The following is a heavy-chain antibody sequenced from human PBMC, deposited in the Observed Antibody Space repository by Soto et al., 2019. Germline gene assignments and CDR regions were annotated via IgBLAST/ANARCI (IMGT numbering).Heavy chain of an antibody. CDR2: IVVGSGNT. CDR3: AADVLTYGNGGYFFDGFDT. D-gene: IGHD2-15*01. V-gene: IGHV1-58*01. CDR1: GLTFRVSA. Sequence: GASLKVSCKASGLTFRVSAVRWVRKKSGRRLEWIGWIVVGSGNTNYAQDFQGRVTIKRDMSTDTVYMELSSLSSEDSAVFFCAADVLTYGNGGYFFDGFDTWGQGTKVTVSS. J-gene: IGHJ3*02.